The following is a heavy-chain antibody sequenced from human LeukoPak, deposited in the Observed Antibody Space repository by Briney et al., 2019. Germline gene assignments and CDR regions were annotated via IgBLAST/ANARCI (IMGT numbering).Heavy chain of an antibody. D-gene: IGHD5-12*01. CDR3: TRAAGYSDS. J-gene: IGHJ4*02. Sequence: PSETLSLTCAVYGGSFSDYYWTWIRQPPGKGLEWIGEINHSGRTNYNPSLKSRVISVDTSKIQFSLKLISVTTADTAVYYCTRAAGYSDSWGQGTLVTVSS. CDR2: INHSGRT. CDR1: GGSFSDYY. V-gene: IGHV4-34*01.